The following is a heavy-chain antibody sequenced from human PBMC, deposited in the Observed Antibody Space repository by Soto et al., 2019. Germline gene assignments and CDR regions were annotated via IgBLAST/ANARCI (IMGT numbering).Heavy chain of an antibody. CDR3: ARDLTAAGYFDY. V-gene: IGHV4-31*03. CDR1: GGSISSGGYY. CDR2: IYYSGST. Sequence: SETLSLTCTVSGGSISSGGYYWSWIRQHPGKGLEWIGYIYYSGSTYYNPSLKSRVTISVDTSKNQFSLKLSSVTAADTAVYYCARDLTAAGYFDYWCQGTLVNVSS. J-gene: IGHJ4*02. D-gene: IGHD6-13*01.